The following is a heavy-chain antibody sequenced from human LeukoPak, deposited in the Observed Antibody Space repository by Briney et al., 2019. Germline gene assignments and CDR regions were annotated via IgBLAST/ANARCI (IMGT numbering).Heavy chain of an antibody. J-gene: IGHJ5*02. V-gene: IGHV4-59*01. CDR1: GGSISSYY. CDR2: IYYSGST. CDR3: ASSYSSSSRWFDP. Sequence: SETLSLTCTVSGGSISSYYWSWIRQPPGKGLEWIGYIYYSGSTNYNPSLKSRVTISVDTSKNQFSLKLSSMTAADTAVYYCASSYSSSSRWFDPWGQGTLVTVSS. D-gene: IGHD6-6*01.